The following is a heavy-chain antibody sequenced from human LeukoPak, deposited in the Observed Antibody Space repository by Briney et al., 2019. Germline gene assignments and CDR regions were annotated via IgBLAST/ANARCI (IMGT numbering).Heavy chain of an antibody. CDR3: ASFYCSGGSCYQYYYYYYMDV. CDR1: GGSISSSSYY. CDR2: VYYSGST. Sequence: SETLSLTCTVSGGSISSSSYYWGWIRQSPGKGLEWIGSVYYSGSTYYNPSLKSRVTMSVDTSKNQFSLELSSVTAADTAVYYCASFYCSGGSCYQYYYYYYMDVWGKGTTVTISS. D-gene: IGHD2-15*01. V-gene: IGHV4-39*01. J-gene: IGHJ6*03.